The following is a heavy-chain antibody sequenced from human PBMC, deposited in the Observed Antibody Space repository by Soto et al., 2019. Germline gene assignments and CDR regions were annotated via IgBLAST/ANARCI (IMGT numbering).Heavy chain of an antibody. CDR1: GFTFSSYS. Sequence: GGSLRLSCAASGFTFSSYSMNWVRQAPGKGLEWVSSISSSSSYIYYADSVKGRFTISRDNAKNSLYLQMNSLRAEDTAVYYCARARNGYNSFDYWGQGTLVTVSS. CDR2: ISSSSSYI. V-gene: IGHV3-21*01. J-gene: IGHJ4*02. D-gene: IGHD5-12*01. CDR3: ARARNGYNSFDY.